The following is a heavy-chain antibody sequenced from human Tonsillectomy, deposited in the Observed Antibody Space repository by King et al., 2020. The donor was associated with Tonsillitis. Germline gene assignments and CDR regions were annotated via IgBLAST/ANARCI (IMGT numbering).Heavy chain of an antibody. D-gene: IGHD3-22*01. CDR2: IYYSGST. Sequence: VQLQESGPGLVKPSETLSLTCTVSGGSISSYYWSWIRQPPGKGLEWIGYIYYSGSTNYNPSLKSRVPISVDTSKNQFSLKLSSVTAADTALYYCARDQNYYDSSGYYRGGFDYWGQGTLVTVSS. J-gene: IGHJ4*02. CDR1: GGSISSYY. V-gene: IGHV4-59*01. CDR3: ARDQNYYDSSGYYRGGFDY.